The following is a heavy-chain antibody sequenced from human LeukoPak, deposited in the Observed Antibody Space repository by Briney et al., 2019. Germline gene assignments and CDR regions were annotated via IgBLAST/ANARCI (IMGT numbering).Heavy chain of an antibody. CDR3: ARWQLATYYYYGMDV. J-gene: IGHJ6*02. CDR2: INPSGGST. D-gene: IGHD6-6*01. V-gene: IGHV1-46*01. Sequence: ASVKVSCKASGYTFTSYYMHWVRQAPGQGLEWMGIINPSGGSTSYAQKLQGRVTMTTDTSTSTAYMELRSLRSDDTAVYYCARWQLATYYYYGMDVWGQGTTVTASS. CDR1: GYTFTSYY.